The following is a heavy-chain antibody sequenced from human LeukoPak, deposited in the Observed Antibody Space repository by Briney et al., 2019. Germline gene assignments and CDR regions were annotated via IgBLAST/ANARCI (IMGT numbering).Heavy chain of an antibody. CDR3: ARRRIAAAGTGWFDP. D-gene: IGHD6-13*01. CDR1: GGSFSGYY. V-gene: IGHV4-34*01. J-gene: IGHJ5*02. Sequence: SETLSLTCAVYGGSFSGYYWSWIRQPPGKGLEWIGEINHSGSTNYNPSLKSRVTISVDTSKNQFSLKLSSVTAADTAVYYCARRRIAAAGTGWFDPWGQGTLVTVSS. CDR2: INHSGST.